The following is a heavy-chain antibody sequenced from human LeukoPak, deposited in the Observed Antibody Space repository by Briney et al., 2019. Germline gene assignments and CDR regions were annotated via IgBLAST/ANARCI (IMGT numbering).Heavy chain of an antibody. Sequence: PGGSLRLSCAASGFTLSSYGMSWVRQAPGKGLDWVSAISGSDSNTYYADSVKGRFTVSRDNAKNTLYLQLSSLRAEDTAVYYCARGGRFGELSSSLWGQGTLVTVSS. V-gene: IGHV3-23*01. CDR1: GFTLSSYG. D-gene: IGHD3-10*01. CDR2: ISGSDSNT. J-gene: IGHJ4*02. CDR3: ARGGRFGELSSSL.